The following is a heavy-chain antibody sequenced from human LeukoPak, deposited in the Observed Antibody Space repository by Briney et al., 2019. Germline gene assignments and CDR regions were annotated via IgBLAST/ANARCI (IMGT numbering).Heavy chain of an antibody. J-gene: IGHJ4*02. CDR2: IYTSGST. Sequence: SETLSLTCIVSGDSISNYYWSWIRQPAGKGLEWIGRIYTSGSTNYNPSLKSRVTMSVDTSRNQFFLKLSSVTAADTAVYYCAREGGAGTFYFDYWGQGTLVTVSS. CDR1: GDSISNYY. D-gene: IGHD1-26*01. V-gene: IGHV4-4*07. CDR3: AREGGAGTFYFDY.